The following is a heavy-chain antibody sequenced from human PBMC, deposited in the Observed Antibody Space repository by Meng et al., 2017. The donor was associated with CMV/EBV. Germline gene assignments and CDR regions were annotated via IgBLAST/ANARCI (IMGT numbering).Heavy chain of an antibody. Sequence: AVYGGSFSGYYWSWIRQPPGKGLEWIGEINHSGSTNYNPSLKSRVTISVDTSKNQFSLKLSSVTAADTAVYYCARFRWSPAWGAFDYWGQGTLVTVSS. J-gene: IGHJ4*02. CDR2: INHSGST. D-gene: IGHD3-16*01. V-gene: IGHV4-34*01. CDR3: ARFRWSPAWGAFDY. CDR1: GGSFSGYY.